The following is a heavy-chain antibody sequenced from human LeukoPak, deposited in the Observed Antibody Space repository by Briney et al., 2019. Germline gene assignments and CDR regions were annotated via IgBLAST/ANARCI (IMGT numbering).Heavy chain of an antibody. Sequence: QPGGSLRLSCVASGFTFSDYAMSWVRQAPGKGLEWVANIKQDGSEKYYVDSVKGRFTISRDNAKNSLYLQMNSLRAEDTAVYYCARSPPGIAAAEYDYWGQGTLVTVSS. CDR3: ARSPPGIAAAEYDY. D-gene: IGHD6-13*01. V-gene: IGHV3-7*01. CDR1: GFTFSDYA. J-gene: IGHJ4*02. CDR2: IKQDGSEK.